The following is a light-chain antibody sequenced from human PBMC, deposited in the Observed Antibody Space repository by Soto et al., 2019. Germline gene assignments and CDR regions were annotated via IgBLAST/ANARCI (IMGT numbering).Light chain of an antibody. CDR3: QTWGSGTVL. J-gene: IGLJ2*01. Sequence: QPVLTQSPSASASLGASVKLTRTLSSGHSSYAIAWHQQRPEKGPRYLMKLNSDGSHSKGDGIPDRFSGSSSGAERYLTISSLQSEDEADYYCQTWGSGTVLFGGGTKLTVL. V-gene: IGLV4-69*01. CDR2: LNSDGSH. CDR1: SGHSSYA.